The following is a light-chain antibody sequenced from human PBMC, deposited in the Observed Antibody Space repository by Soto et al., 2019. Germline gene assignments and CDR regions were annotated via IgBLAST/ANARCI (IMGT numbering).Light chain of an antibody. Sequence: DIQLTQSPSSLSASVGDKVTITCRASQSIRSRLAWFQQKPGKAPKLLIYDASSLESGVPQRFSGSGSGTEFTLTISSLQTDDFSTYYCQQYHSYWTLGQGTKVDIK. J-gene: IGKJ1*01. CDR3: QQYHSYWT. CDR1: QSIRSR. V-gene: IGKV1-5*01. CDR2: DAS.